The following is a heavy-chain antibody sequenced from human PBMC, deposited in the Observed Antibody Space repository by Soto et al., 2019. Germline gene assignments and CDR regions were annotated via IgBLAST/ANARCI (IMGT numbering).Heavy chain of an antibody. V-gene: IGHV4-39*01. CDR3: ARQMRITRAFDI. D-gene: IGHD1-20*01. J-gene: IGHJ3*02. CDR1: GGSISSSSYY. Sequence: NRSETLSLTCTVSGGSISSSSYYWGWIRQPPGKGLEWIGSIYYSGSTYYNPSLKSRVTISVDTSKNQFSLKLSSVTAADTAVYYCARQMRITRAFDIWGQGTMVTVSS. CDR2: IYYSGST.